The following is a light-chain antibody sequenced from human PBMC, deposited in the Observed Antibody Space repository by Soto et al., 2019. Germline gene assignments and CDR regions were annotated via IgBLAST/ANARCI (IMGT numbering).Light chain of an antibody. CDR3: QQYSKWPIT. CDR2: GIS. CDR1: QSVSSK. J-gene: IGKJ5*01. Sequence: VLTQAPDTLSVSPGERATLSCRASQSVSSKLAWYQQKPGQPPRLLIYGISTRATGIPARFSGSGSGTEFSLTISSLQSEDFAVYYCQQYSKWPITFGQGTRLEIK. V-gene: IGKV3-15*01.